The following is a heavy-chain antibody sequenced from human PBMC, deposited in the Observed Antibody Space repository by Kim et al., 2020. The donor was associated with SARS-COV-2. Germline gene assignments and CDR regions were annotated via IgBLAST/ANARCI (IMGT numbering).Heavy chain of an antibody. Sequence: LKSRVTRSVDTSKNQFARKLSSVTAADTAVYYCARLAYYYDSSGYYYFDYWGQGTLVTVSS. CDR3: ARLAYYYDSSGYYYFDY. J-gene: IGHJ4*02. V-gene: IGHV4-39*01. D-gene: IGHD3-22*01.